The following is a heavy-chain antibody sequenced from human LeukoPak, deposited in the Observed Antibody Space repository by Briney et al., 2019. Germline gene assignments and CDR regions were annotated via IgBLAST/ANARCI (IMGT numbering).Heavy chain of an antibody. CDR2: INSDGSST. V-gene: IGHV3-74*01. Sequence: GGSLRLSCAASGFTFSSYWMHWVRQAPGKGLVWVSRINSDGSSTNYADSVKGRFTISRDNAKNTLYLQVKGLRAEDTAVYYCARGPSGWGSLDSWGQGTLVTVSS. CDR1: GFTFSSYW. D-gene: IGHD7-27*01. J-gene: IGHJ4*02. CDR3: ARGPSGWGSLDS.